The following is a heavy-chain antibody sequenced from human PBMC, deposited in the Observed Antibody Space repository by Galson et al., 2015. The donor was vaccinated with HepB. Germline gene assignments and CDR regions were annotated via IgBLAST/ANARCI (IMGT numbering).Heavy chain of an antibody. V-gene: IGHV3-23*01. J-gene: IGHJ4*02. Sequence: SLRLSCADYGFTYSDYAMSWARQAPGKGLEWVSVISNSGDDTYYADSAKGRFTISRDNSKNTQYLQMNILSGEDAAVYYCASPPGGSGWYGGDYWGQGTLVTVSS. D-gene: IGHD6-19*01. CDR3: ASPPGGSGWYGGDY. CDR2: ISNSGDDT. CDR1: GFTYSDYA.